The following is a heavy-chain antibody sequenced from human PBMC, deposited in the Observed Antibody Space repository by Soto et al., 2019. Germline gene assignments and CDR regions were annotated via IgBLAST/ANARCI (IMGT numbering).Heavy chain of an antibody. D-gene: IGHD3-3*01. V-gene: IGHV6-1*01. Sequence: SQTLSLTCAISGDSVSSNSAAWNWIRQSPSRGLEWLGRTYYRSKWYNDYAVSVKSRITINPDTSKNQFSLQLNSVTPEDTAVYYCARAGFWSGYYKADYFDYWGQGTLVTVSS. CDR3: ARAGFWSGYYKADYFDY. CDR2: TYYRSKWYN. CDR1: GDSVSSNSAA. J-gene: IGHJ4*02.